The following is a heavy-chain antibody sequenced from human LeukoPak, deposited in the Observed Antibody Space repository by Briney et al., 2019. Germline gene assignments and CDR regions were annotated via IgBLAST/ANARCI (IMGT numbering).Heavy chain of an antibody. V-gene: IGHV4-30-2*01. D-gene: IGHD2-2*03. J-gene: IGHJ6*03. CDR1: GGSISSGGYY. CDR2: IYHSGST. Sequence: PSETLSLTCTVSGGSISSGGYYWSWIRQPPGKGLEWIGYIYHSGSTYYNPSLKSRVTISVDRSKNQFSLKLSSVTAADTAVYYCARLSPGGYCSSTSCSNYYYMDVWGKGTTVTVSS. CDR3: ARLSPGGYCSSTSCSNYYYMDV.